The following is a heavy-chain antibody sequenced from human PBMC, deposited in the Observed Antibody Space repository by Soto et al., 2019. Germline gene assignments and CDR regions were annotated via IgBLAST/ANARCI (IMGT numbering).Heavy chain of an antibody. J-gene: IGHJ4*02. CDR3: AKDRITMVRGVIGFGDFDY. Sequence: GSLRLSCAASGFTFSSYGMHWVRQAPGKGLEWVAVISYDGSNKYYADSVKGRFTISRDNSKNTLYLQMNSLRAEDTAVYYCAKDRITMVRGVIGFGDFDYWGQGTLVTVSS. V-gene: IGHV3-30*18. CDR1: GFTFSSYG. CDR2: ISYDGSNK. D-gene: IGHD3-10*01.